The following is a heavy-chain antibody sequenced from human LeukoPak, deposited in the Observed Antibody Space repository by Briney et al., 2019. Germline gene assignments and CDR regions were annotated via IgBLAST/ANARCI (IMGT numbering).Heavy chain of an antibody. D-gene: IGHD2-15*01. CDR2: ISHSGST. V-gene: IGHV4-34*01. CDR3: ARGGSRVVVVVAARKPHYFDY. CDR1: GGSFSGYY. Sequence: SETLSLTCAVYGGSFSGYYWSWIRQPPGKGLEWIGEISHSGSTNYNPSLKSRVTISVDTSKNQFSLKLSSVTAADTAVYYCARGGSRVVVVVAARKPHYFDYWGQGTLVTVSS. J-gene: IGHJ4*02.